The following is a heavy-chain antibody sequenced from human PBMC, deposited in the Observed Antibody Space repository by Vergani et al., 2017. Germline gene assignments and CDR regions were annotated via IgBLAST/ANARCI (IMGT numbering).Heavy chain of an antibody. V-gene: IGHV3-48*01. J-gene: IGHJ6*02. CDR1: GFTFSSYS. D-gene: IGHD2-15*01. Sequence: EVQLVESGGGLVKPGGSLRLSCAASGFTFSSYSMNWVRQAPGKGLEWVSYISSSSSTIYYADSVKGRFTISRDNAKNSLYLQMNSLRAEDTAVYYCARDGSGPYCSGGSCYSRGLYYYYGMDVWGQGTTVTVSS. CDR3: ARDGSGPYCSGGSCYSRGLYYYYGMDV. CDR2: ISSSSSTI.